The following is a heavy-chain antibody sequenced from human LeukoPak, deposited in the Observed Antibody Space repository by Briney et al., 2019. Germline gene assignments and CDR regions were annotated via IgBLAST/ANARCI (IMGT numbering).Heavy chain of an antibody. Sequence: GGSLRLSCAASGFTFSIYWMHWVRQAPGKGLVWVSCINTDGSSTNYADSVKGRFTISRDNAKNTLYLQMNSLRAEDTAVYYCARHPQPYQLLFGFDYWGQGTLVTVSS. D-gene: IGHD2-2*01. V-gene: IGHV3-74*01. CDR2: INTDGSST. J-gene: IGHJ4*02. CDR1: GFTFSIYW. CDR3: ARHPQPYQLLFGFDY.